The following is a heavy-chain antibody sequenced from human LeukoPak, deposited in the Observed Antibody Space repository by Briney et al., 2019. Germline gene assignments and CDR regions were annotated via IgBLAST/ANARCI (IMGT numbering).Heavy chain of an antibody. CDR1: GGTFSSYA. Sequence: SVKVSCKASGGTFSSYAISWVRQAPGQGLEWMGRIIPIFGTANYAQKFQGRVTITADKSTSTAYMELSSLRSEDTAVYYCARDLSLYDSSGYYSYYFDCWGQGTLVTVSS. CDR2: IIPIFGTA. J-gene: IGHJ4*02. V-gene: IGHV1-69*06. CDR3: ARDLSLYDSSGYYSYYFDC. D-gene: IGHD3-22*01.